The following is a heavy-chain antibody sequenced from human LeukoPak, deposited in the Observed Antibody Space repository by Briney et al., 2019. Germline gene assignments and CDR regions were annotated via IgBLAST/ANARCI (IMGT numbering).Heavy chain of an antibody. CDR3: ARVRGYMDV. Sequence: GGSLRLSCAASGFTFSSYEMNWVRQAPGRGLEWVSYISSSGSAIYYADSVKGRFTISRDNAKNSLYLQMNSLRAEDTAVYYCARVRGYMDVWGKGTTVTVSS. CDR2: ISSSGSAI. V-gene: IGHV3-48*03. J-gene: IGHJ6*03. CDR1: GFTFSSYE.